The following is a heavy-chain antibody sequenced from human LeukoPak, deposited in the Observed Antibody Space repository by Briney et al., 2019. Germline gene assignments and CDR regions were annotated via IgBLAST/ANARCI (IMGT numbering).Heavy chain of an antibody. D-gene: IGHD3-9*01. V-gene: IGHV4-59*08. CDR2: IYYSGST. J-gene: IGHJ5*02. CDR3: ATNQQIRYFDPLEDWFDP. Sequence: SSETLSLTCTVSGGSISSYYWSWIRQPPGKGLEWIGYIYYSGSTNYNPSLKSRVTISVDTSKNQFSLKLSSVTAADTAVYYCATNQQIRYFDPLEDWFDPWGQGTLVTVSS. CDR1: GGSISSYY.